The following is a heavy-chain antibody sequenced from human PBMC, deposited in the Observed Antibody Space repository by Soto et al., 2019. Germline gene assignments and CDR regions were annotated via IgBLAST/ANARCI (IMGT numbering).Heavy chain of an antibody. CDR1: GFTFSIFS. V-gene: IGHV3-48*02. D-gene: IGHD6-19*01. CDR3: VRDRMWEQWLGPHDAFEI. CDR2: VNAAANDI. Sequence: EVQLVESGGGLVQPGGSLRLSCAASGFTFSIFSMCWVRQAPGKGLEWISYVNAAANDIYYTDSVRGRFTISSDNAKTSPHLQMNSLRDDDTAVYYCVRDRMWEQWLGPHDAFEIWGQGTIVTVS. J-gene: IGHJ3*02.